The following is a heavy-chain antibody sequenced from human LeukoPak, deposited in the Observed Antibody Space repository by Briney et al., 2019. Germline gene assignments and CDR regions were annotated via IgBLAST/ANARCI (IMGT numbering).Heavy chain of an antibody. CDR1: GFTVSSNY. J-gene: IGHJ4*02. Sequence: GGSLRLSCAASGFTVSSNYMSWARQAPGKGLEWVSVIYSGGSTYYADSVKGRFTISRDNSKNTLYLQMNSLRAEDTAVYYCASTLNYYYGSGSYYNWGQGTLVTVSS. D-gene: IGHD3-10*01. V-gene: IGHV3-66*01. CDR3: ASTLNYYYGSGSYYN. CDR2: IYSGGST.